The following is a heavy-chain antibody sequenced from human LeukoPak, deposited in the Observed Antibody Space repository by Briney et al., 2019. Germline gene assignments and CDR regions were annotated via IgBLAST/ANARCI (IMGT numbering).Heavy chain of an antibody. D-gene: IGHD3-10*01. V-gene: IGHV3-7*01. CDR1: GFTFSDYW. J-gene: IGHJ6*03. CDR2: IKLDGSEQ. Sequence: GVSLRLSCAASGFTFSDYWMYWVRQAPGKGLEWVASIKLDGSEQYYLGSVKGRFTISRDNARNSLYLQMNSLRAEDTAMYYCARDSPRGWSMDVWGKGTTVTVSS. CDR3: ARDSPRGWSMDV.